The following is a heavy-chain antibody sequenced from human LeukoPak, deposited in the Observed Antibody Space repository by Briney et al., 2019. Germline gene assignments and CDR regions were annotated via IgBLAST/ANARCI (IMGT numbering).Heavy chain of an antibody. CDR2: ISSNGGST. D-gene: IGHD6-19*01. Sequence: GGSLRLSCAASGFTFSSYAMHWVRQAPGKRLEYVSAISSNGGSTYYANSVKGRFTISRDNSKNTLYLQMGSLRAEDMAVYYCARVGSGWYIDYWGQGTLVTVPS. CDR1: GFTFSSYA. J-gene: IGHJ4*02. V-gene: IGHV3-64*01. CDR3: ARVGSGWYIDY.